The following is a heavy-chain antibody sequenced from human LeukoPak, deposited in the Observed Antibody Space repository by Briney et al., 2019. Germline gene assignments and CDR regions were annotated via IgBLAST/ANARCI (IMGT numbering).Heavy chain of an antibody. CDR1: GYTFTSYG. CDR3: ARAHPMKIKYDY. V-gene: IGHV1-18*04. J-gene: IGHJ4*02. CDR2: ISAYNVNT. Sequence: ASVKVSCKPSGYTFTSYGISWVRQAPRQGLEWMGWISAYNVNTNYAQKLQARVTMTTDTSTSTAYMELRSLRSDDTAVYYWARAHPMKIKYDYWGQRTLVTVSS.